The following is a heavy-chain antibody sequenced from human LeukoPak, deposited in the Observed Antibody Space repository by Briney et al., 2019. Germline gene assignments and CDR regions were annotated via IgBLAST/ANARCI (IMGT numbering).Heavy chain of an antibody. CDR1: GFTFSSYW. CDR3: ARVGYCSSTSCYTGRYMDV. CDR2: MNSDGSST. J-gene: IGHJ6*03. D-gene: IGHD2-2*02. V-gene: IGHV3-74*01. Sequence: GGSLRLSCAASGFTFSSYWMHWVRQAPGKGLVWVSRMNSDGSSTSYADSVKGRFTISRDNAKNTLYLQMSSLRAEDTAVYYCARVGYCSSTSCYTGRYMDVWGKGTTVTVSS.